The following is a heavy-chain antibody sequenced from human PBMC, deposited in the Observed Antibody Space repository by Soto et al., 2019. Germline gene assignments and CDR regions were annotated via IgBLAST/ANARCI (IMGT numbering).Heavy chain of an antibody. Sequence: QVRLQESGPGLVKPSETLSLTCTVSGGSISDYYWSWIRQPPGKGLEWIAYIHYTGSTNQNPSLKSRVTISMDTSKNQFSLKLSSVTAADTAVYYCARPVRGAAGAFDVWGQGTMVTVSS. CDR1: GGSISDYY. CDR3: ARPVRGAAGAFDV. CDR2: IHYTGST. J-gene: IGHJ3*01. V-gene: IGHV4-59*08. D-gene: IGHD2-15*01.